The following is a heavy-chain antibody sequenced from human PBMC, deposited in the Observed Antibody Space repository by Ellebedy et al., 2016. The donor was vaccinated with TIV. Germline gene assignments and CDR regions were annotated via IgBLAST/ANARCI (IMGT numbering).Heavy chain of an antibody. J-gene: IGHJ6*02. V-gene: IGHV3-7*04. CDR2: IRQDEGEK. CDR1: GFSFSAYW. Sequence: PGGSLRLSCAASGFSFSAYWMSWVRQAPGKGLEWVANIRQDEGEKYFVDSVRGRFMISRDNAQNSLYLQMHSLRAEDTAVYYCARDKEGSMDVWGQGITVTVSS. CDR3: ARDKEGSMDV.